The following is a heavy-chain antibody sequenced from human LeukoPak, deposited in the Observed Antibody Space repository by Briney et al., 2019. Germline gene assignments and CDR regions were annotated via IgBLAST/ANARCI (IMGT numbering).Heavy chain of an antibody. CDR1: GGSISSSS. CDR2: ISSSSSYI. Sequence: PSETLSLTCTVSGGSISSSSYYWGWIRQPPGKGLEWVSSISSSSSYIYYADSVKGRFTISRDNAKNSLYLQMNSLRAEDTAVYYCARGLVCSGGSCYENNWFDPWGQGTLVTVSS. CDR3: ARGLVCSGGSCYENNWFDP. J-gene: IGHJ5*02. V-gene: IGHV3-21*01. D-gene: IGHD2-15*01.